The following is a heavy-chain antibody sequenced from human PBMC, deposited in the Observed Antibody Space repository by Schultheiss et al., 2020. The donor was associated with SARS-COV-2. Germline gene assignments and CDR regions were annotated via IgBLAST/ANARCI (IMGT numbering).Heavy chain of an antibody. CDR1: NGSVSIGSYY. V-gene: IGHV4-61*01. CDR2: VNNIATT. D-gene: IGHD3-10*01. CDR3: AITNTMVRGVEIDL. J-gene: IGHJ2*01. Sequence: LETLSLTCTVSNGSVSIGSYYWSWLRQPPGKGLEWIGYVNNIATTNYNPSLKSRVTISVDTSKNQITLKLNSVTAADTAVYYCAITNTMVRGVEIDLWGRGTLVTVSS.